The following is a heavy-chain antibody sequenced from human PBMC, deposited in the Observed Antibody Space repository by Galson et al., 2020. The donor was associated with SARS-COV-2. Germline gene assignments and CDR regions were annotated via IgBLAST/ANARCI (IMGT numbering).Heavy chain of an antibody. CDR1: VGTFSTYA. CDR3: ASLSDSGGYSLHAPTYYFDY. D-gene: IGHD3-22*01. Sequence: SVKVSCKASVGTFSTYAISWVRQAPGQGLEWMGGFIPIFRTPNYAQKLKGRVTITTDESTSTAYMEQSSLRSEDTAVYYCASLSDSGGYSLHAPTYYFDYWGQGTLVTVSS. J-gene: IGHJ4*02. CDR2: FIPIFRTP. V-gene: IGHV1-69*05.